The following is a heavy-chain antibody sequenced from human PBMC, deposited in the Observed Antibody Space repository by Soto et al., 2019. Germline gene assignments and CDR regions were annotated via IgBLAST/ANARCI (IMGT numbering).Heavy chain of an antibody. D-gene: IGHD3-10*01. CDR1: GGTFSSYA. CDR2: IIPIFGTA. V-gene: IGHV1-69*01. Sequence: QVQLVQSGAEVKKPGSSVKVSCKASGGTFSSYAISWVRQYPGQGLEWMGGIIPIFGTANYAQKFQGRVTITADESTSTAYMELSSLRSEDTAVYYCARAAQHYSILGVVYWFDPWGQGTLVTVSS. J-gene: IGHJ5*02. CDR3: ARAAQHYSILGVVYWFDP.